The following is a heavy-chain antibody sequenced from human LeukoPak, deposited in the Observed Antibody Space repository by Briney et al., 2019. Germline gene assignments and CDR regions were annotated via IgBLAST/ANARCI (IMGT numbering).Heavy chain of an antibody. CDR2: ISYDGSDK. Sequence: GSSVKVSCKASGGTFSSYAMHWVRQAPGKGLEWVAVISYDGSDKYYADSVKGRFTISRDNSKNTLYLQMNSLRPEDTAVYYCARDWGRRYSSGWYGDFDYWGQGTLVTVSS. CDR1: GGTFSSYA. CDR3: ARDWGRRYSSGWYGDFDY. D-gene: IGHD6-19*01. V-gene: IGHV3-30-3*01. J-gene: IGHJ4*02.